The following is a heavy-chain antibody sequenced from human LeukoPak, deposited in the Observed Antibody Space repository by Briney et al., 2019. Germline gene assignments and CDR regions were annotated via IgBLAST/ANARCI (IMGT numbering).Heavy chain of an antibody. D-gene: IGHD6-19*01. CDR2: ISWNSGSI. CDR1: GFTFDDYA. V-gene: IGHV3-9*01. J-gene: IGHJ3*02. Sequence: SLRLSCAASGFTFDDYAMHWVRQAPGKGLEWVSGISWNSGSIGYADSVKGRFTISRDNAKNSLYLQMNSLRAEDTALYYCAKDTQQWLSALGIWGQGTMVTVSS. CDR3: AKDTQQWLSALGI.